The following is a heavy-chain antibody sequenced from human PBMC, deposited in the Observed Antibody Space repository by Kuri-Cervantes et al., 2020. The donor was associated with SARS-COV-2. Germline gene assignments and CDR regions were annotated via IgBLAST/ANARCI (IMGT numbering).Heavy chain of an antibody. Sequence: GESLKISCAASGFTFDDYGMSWVRQAPGKGLEWVSGINWNGGSTGYANSVKGRFTISRDNAKNSLYLQMNSPRAEDTALYHCARGALWIAAAGRSWYFDLWGRGTLVTVSS. J-gene: IGHJ2*01. CDR3: ARGALWIAAAGRSWYFDL. CDR1: GFTFDDYG. D-gene: IGHD6-13*01. V-gene: IGHV3-20*01. CDR2: INWNGGST.